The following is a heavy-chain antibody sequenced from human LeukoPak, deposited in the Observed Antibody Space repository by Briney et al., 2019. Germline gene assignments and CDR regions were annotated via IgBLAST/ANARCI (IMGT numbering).Heavy chain of an antibody. D-gene: IGHD2-2*01. CDR2: ISSSSSYI. Sequence: GGSLRLSCAASGFTFSSYSMNWVRQAPGKGLEWVSSISSSSSYIYYADSVKGRFTISRDNAKNSLYLQMNSLRAEDTAVYYCASVRSCSSTSCGYYYYYMDVWGKGTTVTVSS. CDR3: ASVRSCSSTSCGYYYYYMDV. J-gene: IGHJ6*03. CDR1: GFTFSSYS. V-gene: IGHV3-21*01.